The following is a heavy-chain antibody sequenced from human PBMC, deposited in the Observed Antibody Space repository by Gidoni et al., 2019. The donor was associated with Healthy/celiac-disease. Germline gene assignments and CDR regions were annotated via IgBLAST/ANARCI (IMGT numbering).Heavy chain of an antibody. V-gene: IGHV4-39*01. J-gene: IGHJ6*02. CDR3: ARGLVDIVVVPAAIDAYYYYGMDV. D-gene: IGHD2-2*01. CDR1: GGSISSSSYY. Sequence: QLQLQESGPGLVKPSETLSLTCTVSGGSISSSSYYWGWIRQPPGKGLEWIGSIYYSGSTYYNPSLKSRVTISVDTSKNQFSLKLSSVTAADTAVYYCARGLVDIVVVPAAIDAYYYYGMDVWGQGTTVTVSS. CDR2: IYYSGST.